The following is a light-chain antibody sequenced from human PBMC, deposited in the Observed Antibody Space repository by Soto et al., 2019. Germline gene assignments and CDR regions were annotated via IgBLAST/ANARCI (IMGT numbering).Light chain of an antibody. J-gene: IGKJ1*01. CDR1: ESISRW. CDR2: DAS. V-gene: IGKV1-5*01. CDR3: QQTYTTPRT. Sequence: DIQMTQSPSTLSASVGDRVTITCRASESISRWLDWYQQKPGDAHNLLIYDASTLESGAPSRFSGSGSGTGFTLTITSLQPEDFATYYCQQTYTTPRTFGQGTKV.